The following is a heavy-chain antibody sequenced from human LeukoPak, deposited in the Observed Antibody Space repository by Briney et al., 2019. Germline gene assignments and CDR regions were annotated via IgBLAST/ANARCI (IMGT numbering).Heavy chain of an antibody. CDR1: GFTFNNNW. CDR3: AKGGSYYWFDP. V-gene: IGHV3-74*01. J-gene: IGHJ5*02. Sequence: GGSLRLSCVASGFTFNNNWMHWVRQAPGKGLVWVSRINNDGSTTSYADSVKGRFTISRDNAKNTLYLQMNSLRAEDTAVYYCAKGGSYYWFDPWGQGTLVTVSS. CDR2: INNDGSTT. D-gene: IGHD1-26*01.